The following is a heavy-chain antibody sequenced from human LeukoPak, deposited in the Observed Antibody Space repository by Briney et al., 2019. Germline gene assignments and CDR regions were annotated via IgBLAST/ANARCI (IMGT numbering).Heavy chain of an antibody. D-gene: IGHD4-17*01. Sequence: GGSLRLSCAASGFTFSSYSMNWVRQAPGKGLEWVSSISGSTNYIYYADSVKGRFTISRDNAKNSLYLQMNSLRAEVTAVYYCVRAGDLGYYYYGMDVWGQGTTVTVSS. CDR3: VRAGDLGYYYYGMDV. V-gene: IGHV3-21*01. CDR1: GFTFSSYS. J-gene: IGHJ6*02. CDR2: ISGSTNYI.